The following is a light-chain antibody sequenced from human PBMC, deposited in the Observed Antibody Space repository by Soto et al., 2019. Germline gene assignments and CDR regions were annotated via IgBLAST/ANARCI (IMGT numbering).Light chain of an antibody. CDR3: QQYENIPT. CDR2: DAS. CDR1: QNINNY. Sequence: DIEMTQSPSSLSASVGDRVTITCQASQNINNYSNWYQQKPGRAPKLLIYDASNLEAGVPSRFRGSGSGTDFTFTISSLKPEDIATYYCQQYENIPTFGQGTRLEIK. J-gene: IGKJ5*01. V-gene: IGKV1-33*01.